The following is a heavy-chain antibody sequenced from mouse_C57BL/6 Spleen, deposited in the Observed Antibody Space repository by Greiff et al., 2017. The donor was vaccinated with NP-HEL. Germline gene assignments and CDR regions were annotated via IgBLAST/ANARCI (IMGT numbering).Heavy chain of an antibody. D-gene: IGHD1-1*01. V-gene: IGHV1-80*01. Sequence: QVQLKESGAELVKPGASVKISCKASGYAFSSYWMNWVKQRPGKGLEWIGQIYPGDGDTNYNGKFKGKATLTADKSSSTAYMQLSSLTSEDSAVYFCASPGSSHQAWFAYWGQGTLVTVSA. J-gene: IGHJ3*01. CDR3: ASPGSSHQAWFAY. CDR1: GYAFSSYW. CDR2: IYPGDGDT.